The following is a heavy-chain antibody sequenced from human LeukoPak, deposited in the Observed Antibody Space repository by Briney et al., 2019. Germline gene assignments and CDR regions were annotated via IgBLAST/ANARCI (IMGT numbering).Heavy chain of an antibody. D-gene: IGHD3-3*01. V-gene: IGHV5-51*01. J-gene: IGHJ1*01. CDR1: GYSFTSYW. Sequence: GESLKISCKGSGYSFTSYWIGWVRQMPGKGLEWMGIIYPGDSDTRYSPSFQGQVTISADKAISTAYLQWSSLKASDTAMYYCARPVEGYSEYFQHWGQGTLVTVSS. CDR3: ARPVEGYSEYFQH. CDR2: IYPGDSDT.